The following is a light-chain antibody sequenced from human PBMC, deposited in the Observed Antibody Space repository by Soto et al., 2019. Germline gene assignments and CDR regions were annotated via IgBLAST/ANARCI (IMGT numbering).Light chain of an antibody. Sequence: EIVMTQSPATLSVSPGERATLSCRASQSVSSNLAGYQQQPGQDPRLLIDGASSRATGIPDRCSASGAGTDCTLTISRLEPEECAVYYCQQYGSSPITFGQGTRLEIK. CDR3: QQYGSSPIT. V-gene: IGKV3-20*01. CDR1: QSVSSN. CDR2: GAS. J-gene: IGKJ5*01.